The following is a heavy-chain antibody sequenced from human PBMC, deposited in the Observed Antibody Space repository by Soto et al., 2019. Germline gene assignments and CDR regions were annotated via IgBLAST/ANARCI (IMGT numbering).Heavy chain of an antibody. V-gene: IGHV4-31*03. CDR1: GGSISSGGYY. D-gene: IGHD3-10*01. J-gene: IGHJ4*02. Sequence: QVQLQESGPGLVKPSQTLSLTCTVSGGSISSGGYYWSWIRQHPGKGLEWIGYIYYSGSTYYNPSRKSRVTISVDTSKNQSSLKLSSVTAADTAVYYCATYGSGSYKPTTFDYWGQGTLVTVSS. CDR2: IYYSGST. CDR3: ATYGSGSYKPTTFDY.